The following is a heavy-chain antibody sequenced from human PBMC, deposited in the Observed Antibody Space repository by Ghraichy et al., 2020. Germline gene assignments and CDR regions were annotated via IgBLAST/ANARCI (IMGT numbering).Heavy chain of an antibody. CDR1: GFTFSSYA. CDR3: AKASGTTLDFGY. J-gene: IGHJ4*02. D-gene: IGHD1-7*01. V-gene: IGHV3-23*01. Sequence: GESPNISCAASGFTFSSYAMSWVRQAPGKGLEWVSAISGSGGSTYYADSVKGRFTISRDNSKNTLYLQMNSLRAEDTAVYYCAKASGTTLDFGYWGQGTLVTVSS. CDR2: ISGSGGST.